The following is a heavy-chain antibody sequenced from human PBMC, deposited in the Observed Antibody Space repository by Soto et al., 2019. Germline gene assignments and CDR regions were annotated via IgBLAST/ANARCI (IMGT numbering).Heavy chain of an antibody. V-gene: IGHV3-23*01. CDR1: GFTFSSYA. D-gene: IGHD3-16*01. Sequence: GGSLRLSCAASGFTFSSYAMSWVRQAPGKGLEWVSAISGSGGSTYYADSVKGRFTISRDNSKNTLYLQMNSLRAEDTAVYYCAPRGAGEYYGMDVWGQGTTVTVYS. CDR3: APRGAGEYYGMDV. CDR2: ISGSGGST. J-gene: IGHJ6*02.